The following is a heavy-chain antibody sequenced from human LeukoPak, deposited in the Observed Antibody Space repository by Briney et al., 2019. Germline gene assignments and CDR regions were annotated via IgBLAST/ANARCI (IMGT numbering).Heavy chain of an antibody. D-gene: IGHD3-10*01. CDR3: AKSTGSYVPYYFDY. Sequence: GGSLRLSCAASGFTFSSYVMSWVRQAPGKGPEWVSGISDSGGSTYYADSVKGRFAISRDNSKNTPYLQMNSLRAEDTAVYYCAKSTGSYVPYYFDYWGQGTLVTVSS. CDR1: GFTFSSYV. J-gene: IGHJ4*02. CDR2: ISDSGGST. V-gene: IGHV3-23*01.